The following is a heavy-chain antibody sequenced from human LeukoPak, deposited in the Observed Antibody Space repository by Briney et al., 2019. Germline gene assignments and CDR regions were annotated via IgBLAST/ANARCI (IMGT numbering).Heavy chain of an antibody. V-gene: IGHV1-69*13. D-gene: IGHD6-6*01. Sequence: VKVSCKASGGTFSSYAISWVRQAPGQGLEWMGGIIPIFGTANYAQKFQGRVTITADESTSTAYMELSSLRSEDTAVYYCARDLRSSSSPDFDYWGQGTLVTVSS. CDR3: ARDLRSSSSPDFDY. CDR1: GGTFSSYA. J-gene: IGHJ4*02. CDR2: IIPIFGTA.